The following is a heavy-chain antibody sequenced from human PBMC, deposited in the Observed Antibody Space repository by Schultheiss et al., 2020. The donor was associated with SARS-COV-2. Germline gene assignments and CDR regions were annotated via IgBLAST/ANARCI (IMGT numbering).Heavy chain of an antibody. Sequence: GSLRLSCSVSSGSMGTYYCNWIRQSPGRGLEWIGSIYYSGRTNSGITKYSPSLKSRVTMSIDTSRSQFCLRLTSVTAADTGVFYCARRGGSSWEFDSWGQGTRVTVSS. CDR3: ARRGGSSWEFDS. V-gene: IGHV4-59*08. D-gene: IGHD6-13*01. J-gene: IGHJ4*02. CDR1: SGSMGTYY. CDR2: IYYSGRT.